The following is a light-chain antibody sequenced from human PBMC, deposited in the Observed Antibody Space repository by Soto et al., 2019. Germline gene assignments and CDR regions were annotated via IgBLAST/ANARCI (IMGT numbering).Light chain of an antibody. CDR1: QSVSSNN. CDR2: GAS. Sequence: EIVLTQSPGTLSLSPGERATLSCRASQSVSSNNLAWYQQKPGQAPRLLIYGASSRATGIPDRFTGSGSVTDFTLTISRLEPEDFAVYYCQQYGTSPWTFGQGTKVEIK. V-gene: IGKV3-20*01. J-gene: IGKJ1*01. CDR3: QQYGTSPWT.